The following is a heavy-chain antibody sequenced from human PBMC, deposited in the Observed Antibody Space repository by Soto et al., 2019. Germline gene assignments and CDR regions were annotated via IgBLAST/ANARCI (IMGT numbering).Heavy chain of an antibody. V-gene: IGHV4-39*01. CDR2: IYYSGST. Sequence: PSETLSLTCTVSGGSISSSSYYWGWIRQPPGKGLEWIGSIYYSGSTYYNPSLKSRVTISVDTSKNQFSLKLSSVTAADTAVYYCARGYGGVLPYFTLFSIWGQGTLVTVSS. J-gene: IGHJ4*02. D-gene: IGHD3-9*01. CDR1: GGSISSSSYY. CDR3: ARGYGGVLPYFTLFSI.